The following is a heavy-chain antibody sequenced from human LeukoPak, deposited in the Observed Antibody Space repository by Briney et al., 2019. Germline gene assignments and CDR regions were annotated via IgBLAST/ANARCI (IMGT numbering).Heavy chain of an antibody. CDR2: INPHSGGT. V-gene: IGHV1-2*02. J-gene: IGHJ4*02. D-gene: IGHD2-8*02. CDR1: GYTFTAYY. Sequence: RGASVKVSCKASGYTFTAYYMHWVRQAPGQGLEWMGWINPHSGGTDYAQKFQGRVTMTRDTSISTAYMELSRLRSDDTAVYYCAREESGGYFDYWGQGTLVTVSS. CDR3: AREESGGYFDY.